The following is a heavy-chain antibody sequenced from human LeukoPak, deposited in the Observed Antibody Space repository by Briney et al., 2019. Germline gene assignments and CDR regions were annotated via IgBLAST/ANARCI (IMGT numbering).Heavy chain of an antibody. J-gene: IGHJ3*02. Sequence: GGSLRLSCAASGFTFSSYAMHWVRQAPGKGLEWVAVISYDGSNKYYADSVKGRFTISRDNSKNTLYLQMNSLRAEDTAVYYCARDGSSSWYSFDAFDIWGQGTMVTVSS. CDR2: ISYDGSNK. CDR3: ARDGSSSWYSFDAFDI. V-gene: IGHV3-30-3*01. CDR1: GFTFSSYA. D-gene: IGHD6-13*01.